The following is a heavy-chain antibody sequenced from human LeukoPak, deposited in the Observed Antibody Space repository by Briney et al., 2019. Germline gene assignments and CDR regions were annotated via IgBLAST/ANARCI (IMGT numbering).Heavy chain of an antibody. V-gene: IGHV1-69*05. Sequence: SVKASCKASGGTFSSYAISWVRQAPGQGLEWMGGIIPIFGTANYAQKFQGRVTITTDESTSTAYMELSSLRSEDTAVYYCAREYRAAAIVGGNYYYMDVWGKGTTVTVSS. CDR1: GGTFSSYA. CDR2: IIPIFGTA. CDR3: AREYRAAAIVGGNYYYMDV. J-gene: IGHJ6*03. D-gene: IGHD2-2*02.